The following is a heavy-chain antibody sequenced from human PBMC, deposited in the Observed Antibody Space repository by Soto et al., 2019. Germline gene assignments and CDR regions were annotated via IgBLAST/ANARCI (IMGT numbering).Heavy chain of an antibody. CDR2: ISYSGNT. J-gene: IGHJ6*02. CDR1: GGSISSYY. CDR3: ARGRGLDV. Sequence: SETLSLTCTVSGGSISSYYWSWIRQPPGEGLEWIGYISYSGNTNYNPSLKSRVTMSVDTSKNQFSLKLSSVAAADTAVYYCARGRGLDVWGQGTTVTVSS. V-gene: IGHV4-59*01.